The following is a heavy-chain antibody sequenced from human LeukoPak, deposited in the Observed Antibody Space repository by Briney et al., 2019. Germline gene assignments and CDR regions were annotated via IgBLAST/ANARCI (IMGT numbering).Heavy chain of an antibody. Sequence: GESLKISCKGSGYCFTSYWIGWVRQMPGKGLEYMGIIHPGDSDTRYSPSFQGQVTISVDRSSSTAYIQWSRLKASDTAMYYCATHPGGLQSGFDKWGQGTLVTVSS. CDR3: ATHPGGLQSGFDK. V-gene: IGHV5-51*01. D-gene: IGHD5-24*01. CDR1: GYCFTSYW. J-gene: IGHJ4*02. CDR2: IHPGDSDT.